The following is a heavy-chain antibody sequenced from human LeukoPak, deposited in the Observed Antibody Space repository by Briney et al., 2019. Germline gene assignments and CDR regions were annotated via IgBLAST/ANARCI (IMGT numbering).Heavy chain of an antibody. J-gene: IGHJ4*02. V-gene: IGHV3-23*01. Sequence: GGSLRLSCAASGFTFSIYAMSWVRQAPGKGLEWVSATSGSGGSTYYADSVKGRFTISRDNSKNTLYLQMNSLRAEDTAVYYCAKDHNYYDSSGYSHYWGQGTLVTVSS. CDR3: AKDHNYYDSSGYSHY. D-gene: IGHD3-22*01. CDR1: GFTFSIYA. CDR2: TSGSGGST.